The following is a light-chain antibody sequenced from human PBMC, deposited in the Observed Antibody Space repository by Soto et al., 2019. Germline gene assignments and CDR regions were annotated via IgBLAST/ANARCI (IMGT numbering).Light chain of an antibody. J-gene: IGLJ2*01. CDR3: ATWDDSLNGHVV. V-gene: IGLV2-8*01. CDR1: STDVGGYDY. CDR2: DVN. Sequence: QSALTQPPSASGSLGQSVTISCTGTSTDVGGYDYVSWYQQHPGKAPKLIIYDVNKWPSGVPDRFFGSKSGYTASLTLSGLRAEDEADYYCATWDDSLNGHVVFGGGTKLTVL.